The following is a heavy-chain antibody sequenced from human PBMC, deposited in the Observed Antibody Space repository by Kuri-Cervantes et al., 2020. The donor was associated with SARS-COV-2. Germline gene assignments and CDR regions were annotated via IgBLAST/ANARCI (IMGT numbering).Heavy chain of an antibody. J-gene: IGHJ3*02. Sequence: SVKISCNASGGTFSSYAISWVRQAPGRGLEWMGGIIPTFGTANYAQKFQGRVTITADDSTSTTYMELSSLRSEDTAVYYCARAFGWAVAFDIWGQGTMVTVSS. CDR1: GGTFSSYA. D-gene: IGHD3-10*01. CDR2: IIPTFGTA. CDR3: ARAFGWAVAFDI. V-gene: IGHV1-69*13.